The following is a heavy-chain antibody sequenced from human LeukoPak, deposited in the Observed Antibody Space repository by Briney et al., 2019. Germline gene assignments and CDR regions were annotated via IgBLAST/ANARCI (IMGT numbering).Heavy chain of an antibody. CDR1: GGSISSSSYY. J-gene: IGHJ4*02. CDR2: IYYSGST. Sequence: PSETLSLTCTVSGGSISSSSYYWGWIRQPPGKGLEWIGSIYYSGSTYYNPSLKSRVTISVDTSKNQFSLKLSSVTAADTAVYYCASGCSNTSCDGRADYWGQGTLVTVSS. D-gene: IGHD2-2*01. CDR3: ASGCSNTSCDGRADY. V-gene: IGHV4-39*01.